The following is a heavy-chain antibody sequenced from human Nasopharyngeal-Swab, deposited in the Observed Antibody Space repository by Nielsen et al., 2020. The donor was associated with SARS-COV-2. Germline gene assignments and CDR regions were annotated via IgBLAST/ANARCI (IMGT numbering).Heavy chain of an antibody. CDR3: ARGNIVVVVAATRSWFDP. Sequence: GSLRLSCTVSGGSISSYYWSWIRQPAGKGLEWIGRIYTSGSTNYNPSLKSRVTISVDTSKNQFSLKLSSVTAADTAVYYCARGNIVVVVAATRSWFDPWGQGTLVTVSS. D-gene: IGHD2-15*01. CDR1: GGSISSYY. CDR2: IYTSGST. J-gene: IGHJ5*02. V-gene: IGHV4-4*07.